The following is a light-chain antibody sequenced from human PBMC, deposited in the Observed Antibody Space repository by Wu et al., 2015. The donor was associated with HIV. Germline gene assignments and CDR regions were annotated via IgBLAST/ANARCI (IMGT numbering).Light chain of an antibody. CDR1: QSVSSY. CDR3: QQRSNSWT. Sequence: EIVLTQSPATLSLSPGERAILSCRASQSVSSYLAWYQQKPGQAPRLLISDASYRATGIPARFSGSGSGTDFTLTISSLEPEDFAVYYCQQRSNSWTFGQGTKVEIK. CDR2: DAS. V-gene: IGKV3-11*01. J-gene: IGKJ1*01.